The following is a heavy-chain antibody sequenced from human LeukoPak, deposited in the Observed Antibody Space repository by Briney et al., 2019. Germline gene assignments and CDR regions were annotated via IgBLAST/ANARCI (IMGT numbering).Heavy chain of an antibody. CDR2: ISGSGGST. Sequence: PGGSLRLSCAASGFTFSSCGMNWVRQAPGKGLEWVSAISGSGGSTYYADSVKGRFTISRDNSKYTVYLQMNSLRAEDTAVYFCVHSSRWYYVDNWGQGTLVTVSS. V-gene: IGHV3-23*01. CDR3: VHSSRWYYVDN. CDR1: GFTFSSCG. J-gene: IGHJ4*02. D-gene: IGHD6-13*01.